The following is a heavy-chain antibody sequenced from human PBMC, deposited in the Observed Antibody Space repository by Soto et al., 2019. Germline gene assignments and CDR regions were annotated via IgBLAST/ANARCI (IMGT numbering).Heavy chain of an antibody. CDR2: IYNNGIT. V-gene: IGHV4-59*08. D-gene: IGHD3-10*01. J-gene: IGHJ4*02. CDR3: ASGTPLVPLAD. Sequence: SETLSLTCSVSGNSVSDYYWSWIRQAPGKGLEWIGYIYNNGITNYNPSLKSRVTISIDTSKKYLSLNLTSVTAADTAVDYCASGTPLVPLADWGQGTLVTVSS. CDR1: GNSVSDYY.